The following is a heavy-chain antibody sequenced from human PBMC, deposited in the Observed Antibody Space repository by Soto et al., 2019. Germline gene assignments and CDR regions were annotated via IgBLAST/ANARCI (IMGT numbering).Heavy chain of an antibody. CDR3: ATGSQHFEWLLPAFNF. CDR2: IIPSFETA. Sequence: QVQLVQSGAEVRKPGSSVKVSCKASGGTFSNDPFSWVRQAPGLGLEWMGGIIPSFETAHYAQRFKGRVTITADESTSTVYMEVNRLTSEGTAVYFCATGSQHFEWLLPAFNFWGQGSLFPVSS. CDR1: GGTFSNDP. V-gene: IGHV1-69*01. J-gene: IGHJ4*02. D-gene: IGHD3-9*01.